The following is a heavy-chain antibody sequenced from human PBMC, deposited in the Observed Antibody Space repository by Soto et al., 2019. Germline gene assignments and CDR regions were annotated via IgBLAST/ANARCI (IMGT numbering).Heavy chain of an antibody. V-gene: IGHV3-21*01. CDR2: ISSSSSYI. D-gene: IGHD1-1*01. CDR1: GFTFSSYS. CDR3: ARDSGTTSIDTHAFDI. J-gene: IGHJ3*02. Sequence: GGSLRLSCAASGFTFSSYSMNWVRQAPGKGLEWVSSISSSSSYIYYADSVKGRFTISRDNAKNSLYLQMNSLRAEDTAVYYCARDSGTTSIDTHAFDIWGQGTMVTVSS.